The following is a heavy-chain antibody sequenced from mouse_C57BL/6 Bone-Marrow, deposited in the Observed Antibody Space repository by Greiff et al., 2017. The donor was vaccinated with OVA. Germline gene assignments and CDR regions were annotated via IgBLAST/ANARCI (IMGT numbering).Heavy chain of an antibody. V-gene: IGHV1-50*01. D-gene: IGHD1-1*01. CDR1: GYTFTSYW. J-gene: IGHJ2*01. Sequence: QVQLQQSGAELVKPGASVKLPCKASGYTFTSYWMQWVKQRPGQGLEWIGEIDPSDSYTNYNQKFKGKATLTVDTSSSTAYMQLSSLTSEDSAVYYCARDITTVVARFDYWGQGTTLTVSS. CDR3: ARDITTVVARFDY. CDR2: IDPSDSYT.